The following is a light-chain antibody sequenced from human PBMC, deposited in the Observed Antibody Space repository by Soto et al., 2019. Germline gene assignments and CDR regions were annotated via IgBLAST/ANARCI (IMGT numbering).Light chain of an antibody. CDR2: DSS. J-gene: IGKJ5*01. CDR1: QSVDKF. CDR3: QQWKNWPPIT. Sequence: EIELSQSPATLSLSPGETATLSSRASQSVDKFLAWYQQRPGQPPRLLIFDSSNRATGVPVRFSGTGSGTVFTLTIGSLEPEDSALYYCQQWKNWPPITFGQGTRLEIK. V-gene: IGKV3-11*01.